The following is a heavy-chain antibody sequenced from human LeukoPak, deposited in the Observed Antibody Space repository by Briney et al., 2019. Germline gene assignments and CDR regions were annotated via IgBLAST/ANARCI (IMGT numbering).Heavy chain of an antibody. CDR1: GVTFEDYY. CDR3: ARGENGSFDR. V-gene: IGHV3-11*01. J-gene: IGHJ4*02. Sequence: KSGGSLRLSCKGSGVTFEDYYLSWIRKAPGKGLEWISYISSTGGDKFYADPVKGRFIISRDNAMNSVYMEMNDLTAEDTAFYYCARGENGSFDRWGQGTLVIVS. CDR2: ISSTGGDK. D-gene: IGHD5-24*01.